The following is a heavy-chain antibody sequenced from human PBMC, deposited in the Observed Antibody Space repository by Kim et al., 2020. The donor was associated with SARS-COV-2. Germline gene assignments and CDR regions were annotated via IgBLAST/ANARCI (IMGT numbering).Heavy chain of an antibody. V-gene: IGHV3-15*01. D-gene: IGHD3-10*01. CDR2: EGGTT. Sequence: EGGTTDYAAPVKGRFTISRDDSKNTLYLQMNSLKTEDTAVYYCTTSLEHWGQGTLVTVSS. J-gene: IGHJ1*01. CDR3: TTSLEH.